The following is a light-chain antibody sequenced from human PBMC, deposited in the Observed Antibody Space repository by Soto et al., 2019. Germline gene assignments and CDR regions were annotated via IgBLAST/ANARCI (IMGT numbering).Light chain of an antibody. CDR2: DAS. CDR1: QDISNY. Sequence: DIQMIQSPSSLSASVGDSVTITCQASQDISNYLNWYQQKPGKAPKLLIYDASNLETGVPSRFSGSGSGTDFTFTISSLQPEDIATYYCQQYDNLPLTFGGGTKVEIK. J-gene: IGKJ4*01. V-gene: IGKV1-33*01. CDR3: QQYDNLPLT.